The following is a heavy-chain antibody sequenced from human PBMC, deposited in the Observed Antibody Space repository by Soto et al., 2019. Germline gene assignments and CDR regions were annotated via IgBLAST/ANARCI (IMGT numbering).Heavy chain of an antibody. J-gene: IGHJ3*02. V-gene: IGHV4-34*01. D-gene: IGHD1-26*01. CDR3: ARVAGATDDAFDI. Sequence: QVQLQQWGAGLLKPSETLSLTCAVYGGSFSGYYWSWIRQPPGKGLEWIGEINHSGSTNYNPSLKSRVTISVDTSKNQFSLKLSSVTAADTAVYYCARVAGATDDAFDIWGQGTMVTVSS. CDR1: GGSFSGYY. CDR2: INHSGST.